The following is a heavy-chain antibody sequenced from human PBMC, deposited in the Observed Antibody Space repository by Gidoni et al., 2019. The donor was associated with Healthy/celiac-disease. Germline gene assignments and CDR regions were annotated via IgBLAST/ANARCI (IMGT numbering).Heavy chain of an antibody. CDR3: AEGSAYYDSSGITLGAFDI. J-gene: IGHJ3*02. CDR1: GGTFSSYA. Sequence: QVQLVQSGAEVKKPGSSVKVSCKASGGTFSSYAISWVRQAPGQGLEWMGGIIPIFGTANYAQKFQGRVTITADESTSTAYMELSSLRSEDTAVYYCAEGSAYYDSSGITLGAFDIWGQGTMVTVSS. CDR2: IIPIFGTA. V-gene: IGHV1-69*01. D-gene: IGHD3-22*01.